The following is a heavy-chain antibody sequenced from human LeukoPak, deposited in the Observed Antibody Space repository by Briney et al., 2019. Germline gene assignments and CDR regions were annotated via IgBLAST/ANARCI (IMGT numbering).Heavy chain of an antibody. V-gene: IGHV3-20*04. J-gene: IGHJ4*02. CDR3: ARGKIAVATTCLDY. CDR1: GFTFNDYG. CDR2: INWNGGST. Sequence: GGSLRLSCAASGFTFNDYGMTWVRQAPGKGLEWASGINWNGGSTGYAASVKGRFTISRDNPKNSLYLQMNSLRAEDTALYYCARGKIAVATTCLDYWGQGTLVTVSS. D-gene: IGHD6-19*01.